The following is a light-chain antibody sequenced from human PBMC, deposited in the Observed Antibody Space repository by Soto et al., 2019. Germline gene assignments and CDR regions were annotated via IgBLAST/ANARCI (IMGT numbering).Light chain of an antibody. V-gene: IGLV1-40*01. J-gene: IGLJ2*01. CDR1: SSDIGAGYD. Sequence: QSVLTQPPSVSGAPGQRITISCTGSSSDIGAGYDVYWYQQLPGAAPKLLIFDNNNGPSGVPDRLSGSKSGTSASLAITGLQAQDEADYYCQSYDSSLVVSIFGGGTKLTVL. CDR2: DNN. CDR3: QSYDSSLVVSI.